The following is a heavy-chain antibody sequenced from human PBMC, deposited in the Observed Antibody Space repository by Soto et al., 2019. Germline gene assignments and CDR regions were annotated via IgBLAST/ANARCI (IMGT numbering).Heavy chain of an antibody. CDR3: ARSSRWGLEMNADGMDV. V-gene: IGHV4-31*03. J-gene: IGHJ6*02. D-gene: IGHD2-8*02. CDR2: IYYGGST. Sequence: QVQLQESGPGLVKPSQTLSLTCTVSGGSISSGGYYWRWLRQHPGKGWEWIGNIYYGGSTYYNQSLKSRVTISVDTSKNQFSLKLSSVTAADTAVYYCARSSRWGLEMNADGMDVWGQGTTVTVSS. CDR1: GGSISSGGYY.